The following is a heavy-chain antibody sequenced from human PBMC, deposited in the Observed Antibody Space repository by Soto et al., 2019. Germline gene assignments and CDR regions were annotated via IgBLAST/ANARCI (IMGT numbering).Heavy chain of an antibody. CDR3: ARGGLYDSSGYYADY. D-gene: IGHD3-22*01. V-gene: IGHV4-59*01. Sequence: SETLSLTCTVSGGSISCYYWSWIRQPPGKGLEWIGYIYYSGSTNYNPSLKSRVTISVDTSKNQFSLKLSSVTAADTAVYYCARGGLYDSSGYYADYWGQGTLVTVSS. J-gene: IGHJ4*02. CDR2: IYYSGST. CDR1: GGSISCYY.